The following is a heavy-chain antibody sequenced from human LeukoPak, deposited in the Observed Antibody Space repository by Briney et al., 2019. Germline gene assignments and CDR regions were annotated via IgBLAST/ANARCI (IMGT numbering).Heavy chain of an antibody. Sequence: SETLSLTCTVSGGSISSSSYYWGWIRQPPEKGLEWIGSIYYTGSAYYNPSLKSRVTMSVDTSKNQFSLRLSSVTAADTAVYSCARHPERYSYFDYWGQGTLVTVSS. D-gene: IGHD5-18*01. CDR3: ARHPERYSYFDY. CDR1: GGSISSSSYY. V-gene: IGHV4-39*01. CDR2: IYYTGSA. J-gene: IGHJ4*02.